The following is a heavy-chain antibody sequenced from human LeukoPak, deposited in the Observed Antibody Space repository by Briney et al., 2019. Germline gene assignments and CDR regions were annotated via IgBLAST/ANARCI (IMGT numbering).Heavy chain of an antibody. J-gene: IGHJ5*02. V-gene: IGHV1-46*01. Sequence: ASVKVSCKASGYTFTSYYMHWVRQAPGQGLEWMGIINPSGGSTSYAQKFQGRVTMTRDMSTSTAYMELSRLRSDDTAVYYCARDVTMVRGNWFDPWGQGTLVTVSS. CDR1: GYTFTSYY. D-gene: IGHD3-10*01. CDR3: ARDVTMVRGNWFDP. CDR2: INPSGGST.